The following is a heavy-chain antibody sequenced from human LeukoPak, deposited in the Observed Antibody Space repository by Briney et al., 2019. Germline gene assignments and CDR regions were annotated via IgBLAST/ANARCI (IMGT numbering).Heavy chain of an antibody. J-gene: IGHJ6*03. V-gene: IGHV4-59*11. CDR2: IYYSGST. CDR3: ARARRTSRGVIITTHYYYYMDV. CDR1: GGSISSHY. D-gene: IGHD3-10*01. Sequence: SETLSLTCTVSGGSISSHYWSWIRQPPGKGLEWIGYIYYSGSTNYNLSLKSRVTISVDTSKNQFSLKLSSVTAADTAVYYCARARRTSRGVIITTHYYYYMDVWGKGTTVTVSS.